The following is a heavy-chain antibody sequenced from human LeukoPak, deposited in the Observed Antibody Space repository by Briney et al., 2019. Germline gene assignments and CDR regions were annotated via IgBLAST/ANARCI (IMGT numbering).Heavy chain of an antibody. CDR2: VYYTGST. V-gene: IGHV4-59*08. J-gene: IGHJ3*02. Sequence: SETLSLTCSLSGGSISNKYWSWIRQAPGKGLEWIGYVYYTGSTSYNPSLKSRVTISLDTSKKQFSLKLTSVTAADTAVYYCARGFLEWLLYLDAFDIWGQGTMVTVSS. CDR3: ARGFLEWLLYLDAFDI. CDR1: GGSISNKY. D-gene: IGHD3-3*01.